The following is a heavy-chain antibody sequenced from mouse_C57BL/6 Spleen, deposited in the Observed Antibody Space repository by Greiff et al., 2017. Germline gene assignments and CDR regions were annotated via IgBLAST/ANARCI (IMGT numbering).Heavy chain of an antibody. CDR1: GYTFTDYN. V-gene: IGHV1-18*01. J-gene: IGHJ1*03. D-gene: IGHD1-1*01. CDR3: ARWDYYGSSYRYFDV. Sequence: VQLKQSGPELVKPGASVKIPCKASGYTFTDYNMDWVKQSHGKSLEWIGDINPNNGGTIYNQKFKGKATLTVDKSSSTAYMELRSLTSEDTAVYYCARWDYYGSSYRYFDVWGTGTTVTVSS. CDR2: INPNNGGT.